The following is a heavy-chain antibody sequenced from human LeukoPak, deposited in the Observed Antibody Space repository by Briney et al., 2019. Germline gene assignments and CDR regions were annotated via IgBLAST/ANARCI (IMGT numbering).Heavy chain of an antibody. D-gene: IGHD3-22*01. CDR1: GYTFTGYY. J-gene: IGHJ1*01. CDR2: INPNSGGT. Sequence: ASVKVSCKASGYTFTGYYIHWVRQAPGQGLEWMGWINPNSGGTKYAEKFQGRVTMTRDTSISTAHMELRSDDTAVYYCATSSGYYVGYIQYWGQGTLVTVSS. V-gene: IGHV1-2*02. CDR3: ATSSGYYVGYIQY.